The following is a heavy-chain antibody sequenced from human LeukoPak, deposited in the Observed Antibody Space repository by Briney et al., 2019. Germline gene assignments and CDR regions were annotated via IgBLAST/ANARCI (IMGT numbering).Heavy chain of an antibody. Sequence: SETLSLTCTVSGGSISSSSYYWGWIRQPPGKGLEWIGSIYYSGSTYYNPSLKSRVTISVDTSKNQFSLKLSSVTAADTAVYYCARDSLVGYCSSTSCPNWFDPWGQGTLVTVSS. CDR1: GGSISSSSYY. V-gene: IGHV4-39*07. D-gene: IGHD2-2*01. CDR2: IYYSGST. CDR3: ARDSLVGYCSSTSCPNWFDP. J-gene: IGHJ5*02.